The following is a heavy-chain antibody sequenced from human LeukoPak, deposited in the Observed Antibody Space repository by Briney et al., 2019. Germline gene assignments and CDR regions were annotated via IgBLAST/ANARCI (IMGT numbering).Heavy chain of an antibody. D-gene: IGHD1-26*01. CDR2: ISVYNGNT. Sequence: ASVKVSCKASGYTFTSYGISWVRQAPGQGLEWMGWISVYNGNTNYAQELQGRVTMTTDTSTSTAYMELRSLRSDDTAVYYCARDMKRSRARWENLGFDPWRQGTLVTVSS. CDR3: ARDMKRSRARWENLGFDP. V-gene: IGHV1-18*01. J-gene: IGHJ5*02. CDR1: GYTFTSYG.